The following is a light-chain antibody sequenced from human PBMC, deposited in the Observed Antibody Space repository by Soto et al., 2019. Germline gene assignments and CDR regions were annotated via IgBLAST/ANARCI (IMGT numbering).Light chain of an antibody. V-gene: IGKV3-15*01. CDR3: QQYAYWWA. CDR1: QSISSH. Sequence: EIVMTQSPATLSVSPGESATLSCRASQSISSHLAWYQQKPGQAPRLLIYGAPTRATGVPARFSGSGSGTEFTLAISSLQSEDFAVYYCQQYAYWWAFGQGTKVEIK. CDR2: GAP. J-gene: IGKJ1*01.